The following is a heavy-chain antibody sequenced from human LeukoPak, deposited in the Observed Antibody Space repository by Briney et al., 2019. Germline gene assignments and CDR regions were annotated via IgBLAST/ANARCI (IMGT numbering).Heavy chain of an antibody. CDR3: ARGRPYYDSSGRRYYFDY. J-gene: IGHJ4*02. Sequence: GGSLRLSCAASGFTFSSYAMSWVRQAPGKGLEWVSAISGSGGSTYYADSVKGRFTISRDNSKNTLYLQMNSLRAEDTAVYYCARGRPYYDSSGRRYYFDYWGQGTLVTVSS. D-gene: IGHD3-22*01. V-gene: IGHV3-23*01. CDR2: ISGSGGST. CDR1: GFTFSSYA.